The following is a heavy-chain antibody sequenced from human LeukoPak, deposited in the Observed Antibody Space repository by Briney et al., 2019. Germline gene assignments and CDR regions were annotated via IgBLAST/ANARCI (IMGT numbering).Heavy chain of an antibody. D-gene: IGHD3-3*01. CDR2: LTGNGDIT. CDR1: GFTFSNYA. Sequence: GGSLRLSCAGSGFTFSNYAMYWVRQAPGKGLEWVSGLTGNGDITYYTDSVKGRFTISRDNSKNTLYLDMNNLRAEDTALYYCAKRGITISFFDPWGQGTLVTVSS. V-gene: IGHV3-23*01. CDR3: AKRGITISFFDP. J-gene: IGHJ5*02.